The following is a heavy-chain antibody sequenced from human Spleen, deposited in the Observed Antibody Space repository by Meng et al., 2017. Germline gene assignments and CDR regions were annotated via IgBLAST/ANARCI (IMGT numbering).Heavy chain of an antibody. J-gene: IGHJ4*02. CDR3: ARHKRLYTAMEGGPLDY. CDR2: IYPGNSDT. CDR1: GYRITSNW. V-gene: IGHV5-51*01. Sequence: KVSCKGSGYRITSNWIGWVRQMPGKGLEWMGIIYPGNSDTRYSQSFQGQVTISADTSISTAYLQWSSLKASDIAMYYCARHKRLYTAMEGGPLDYWGQGTLVTVSS. D-gene: IGHD5-18*01.